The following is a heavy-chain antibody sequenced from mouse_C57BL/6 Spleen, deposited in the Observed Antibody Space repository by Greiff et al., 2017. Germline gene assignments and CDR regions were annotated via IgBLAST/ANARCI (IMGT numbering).Heavy chain of an antibody. Sequence: VQLQQSGAELVKPGASVKMSCTASGFTFTSSWITWVKQRPGQGLEWIGDIYPGSGSTNYNEKFKSKATLTVDTSSSTAYMQHSSLTSEDSAVYYCSKLTGDYAMDYWGQGTSVTVSS. CDR1: GFTFTSSW. CDR3: SKLTGDYAMDY. J-gene: IGHJ4*01. D-gene: IGHD4-1*01. CDR2: IYPGSGST. V-gene: IGHV1-55*01.